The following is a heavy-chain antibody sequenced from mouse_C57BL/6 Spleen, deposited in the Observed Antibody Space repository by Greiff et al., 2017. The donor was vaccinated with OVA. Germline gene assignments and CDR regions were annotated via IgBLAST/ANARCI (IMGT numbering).Heavy chain of an antibody. CDR1: GYAFTNYL. J-gene: IGHJ3*01. Sequence: QVQLQQSGAELVRPGTSVKVSCKASGYAFTNYLIEWVKQRPGQGLEWIGVINPGSGGTNYNEKLKGKATLTADKSSSTAYMQLSSLTSEDSAVYFCARSRDGAWFAYWGQGTLVTVSA. V-gene: IGHV1-54*01. CDR2: INPGSGGT. CDR3: ARSRDGAWFAY. D-gene: IGHD3-3*01.